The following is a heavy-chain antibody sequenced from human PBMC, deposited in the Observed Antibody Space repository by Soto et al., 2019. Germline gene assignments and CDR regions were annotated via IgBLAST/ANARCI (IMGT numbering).Heavy chain of an antibody. CDR3: ARFGLGDYGFDY. Sequence: GGSLRLSCAAARFTFSDYGMHWVRQAPGKGLEWVANIKQDGSEKYYVDSVKGRFTISRDNAKNSLYLQMNSLRAEDTAVYYCARFGLGDYGFDYWGQGTLVTVSS. V-gene: IGHV3-7*03. D-gene: IGHD4-17*01. CDR1: RFTFSDYG. CDR2: IKQDGSEK. J-gene: IGHJ4*02.